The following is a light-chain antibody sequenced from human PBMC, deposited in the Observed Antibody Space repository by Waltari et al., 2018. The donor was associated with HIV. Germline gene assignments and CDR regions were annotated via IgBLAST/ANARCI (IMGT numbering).Light chain of an antibody. J-gene: IGLJ3*02. V-gene: IGLV1-47*01. CDR2: WHT. CDR1: SSNIGGQY. CDR3: AVWDVSLSAQV. Sequence: QSVLSQSPSISGTPGQRVSISCSGSSSNIGGQYVSWYQQVPGTTPKLLIFWHTQRPSGASARFSGSVSGTSSSLAIIVLRSEDEAYYYCAVWDVSLSAQVFGGGTTLTVL.